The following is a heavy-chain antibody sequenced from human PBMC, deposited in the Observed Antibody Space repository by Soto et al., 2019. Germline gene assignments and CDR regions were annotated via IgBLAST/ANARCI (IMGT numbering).Heavy chain of an antibody. CDR1: GGTFSSYA. D-gene: IGHD3-22*01. J-gene: IGHJ3*02. CDR3: AREDGYYYDRQDAFDI. V-gene: IGHV1-69*01. CDR2: IIPIFGTA. Sequence: QVQLVQSGAEVKKPGSSVKVSCKASGGTFSSYAISWVRQAPGQGLEWMGGIIPIFGTANYAQKFQGRVTITADESKSTAYMELSSLRSEDTAVYYCAREDGYYYDRQDAFDIWGQGTMVTVSS.